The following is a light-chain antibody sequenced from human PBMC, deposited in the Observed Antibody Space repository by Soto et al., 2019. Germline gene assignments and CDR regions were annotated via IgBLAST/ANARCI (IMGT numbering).Light chain of an antibody. CDR1: SSDVGGYNY. Sequence: ALTQPGSVYGSPGQSFTISCTGTSSDVGGYNYVSWYQEQPGKAPKLMIYDVSKRPSGVPDRFSGYKSGNTASLTISGLQAEDEADYCCCSYAGSYSYVFGTGTKVTVL. V-gene: IGLV2-11*01. CDR3: CSYAGSYSYV. J-gene: IGLJ1*01. CDR2: DVS.